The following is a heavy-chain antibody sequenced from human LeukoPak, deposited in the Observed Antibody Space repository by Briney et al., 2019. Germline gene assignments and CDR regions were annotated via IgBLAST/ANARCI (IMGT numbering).Heavy chain of an antibody. CDR3: ARDYHNYYDSSGYRGDWFDP. J-gene: IGHJ5*02. CDR1: GYTFTSYG. D-gene: IGHD3-22*01. CDR2: ISAYNGNT. V-gene: IGHV1-18*01. Sequence: WAAVKVSCKASGYTFTSYGISWVRQAPGQGLEWMGWISAYNGNTNYAQKLQGRVTMTTDTSTSTAYMELRSLRSDDTAVYYCARDYHNYYDSSGYRGDWFDPWGQGTLVTVSS.